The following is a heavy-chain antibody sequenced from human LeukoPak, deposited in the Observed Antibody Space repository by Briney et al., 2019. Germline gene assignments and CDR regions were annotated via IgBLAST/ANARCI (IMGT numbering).Heavy chain of an antibody. CDR2: INPNSGGT. Sequence: GASVKVSCKASGYTFTGYYMHWVRQAPGQGLGWMGWINPNSGGTNYAQKFQGRVTMTRDTSISTAYMELSRLRSDDTAVYYCAREGDGYNYYFDYWGQGTLVTVSS. J-gene: IGHJ4*02. V-gene: IGHV1-2*02. D-gene: IGHD5-12*01. CDR1: GYTFTGYY. CDR3: AREGDGYNYYFDY.